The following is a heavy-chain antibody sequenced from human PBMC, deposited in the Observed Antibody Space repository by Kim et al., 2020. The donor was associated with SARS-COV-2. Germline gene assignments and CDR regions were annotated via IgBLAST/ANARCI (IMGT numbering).Heavy chain of an antibody. J-gene: IGHJ5*02. CDR3: ARVSSGSSSWYWFDP. V-gene: IGHV3-11*05. Sequence: GGSLRLSCAASGFTFSDYYMSWIRQAPGKGLEWVSYISSTTSYTKYADSVKGRFTISRDNAKNSLYLQMNSLRAEDTAVYYCARVSSGSSSWYWFDPWAREPRSPSPQ. D-gene: IGHD6-13*01. CDR1: GFTFSDYY. CDR2: ISSTTSYT.